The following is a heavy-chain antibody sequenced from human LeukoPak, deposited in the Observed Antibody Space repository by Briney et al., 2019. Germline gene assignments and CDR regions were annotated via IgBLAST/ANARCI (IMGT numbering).Heavy chain of an antibody. V-gene: IGHV1-3*03. CDR2: INAGNGNT. CDR3: ARGTTYYYDSSGYSLGY. Sequence: GASVKVSCKASAYSFSTYDINWVRQAPGQRLEWMGWINAGNGNTKYSQEFQGRVTITRDTSASTAYMELSSLRSEDMAVYYCARGTTYYYDSSGYSLGYWGQGTLVTVSS. CDR1: AYSFSTYD. D-gene: IGHD3-22*01. J-gene: IGHJ4*02.